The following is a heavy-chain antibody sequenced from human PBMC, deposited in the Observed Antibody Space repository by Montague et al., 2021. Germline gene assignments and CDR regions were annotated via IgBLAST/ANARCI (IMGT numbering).Heavy chain of an antibody. D-gene: IGHD6-13*01. J-gene: IGHJ5*02. Sequence: SETLSLTCTVSGASITSNIYYWGWIRQSPGKGLERIGSIYYSGNSFYQPSLKSRITMAVDTSKNQFSLKLSSVTAADTAIYYCARVFSSWYVGWFDPWAREPWSPSPQ. CDR2: IYYSGNS. CDR1: GASITSNIYY. CDR3: ARVFSSWYVGWFDP. V-gene: IGHV4-39*07.